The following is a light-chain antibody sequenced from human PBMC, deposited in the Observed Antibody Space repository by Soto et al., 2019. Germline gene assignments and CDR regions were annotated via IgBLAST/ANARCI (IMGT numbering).Light chain of an antibody. Sequence: EIVMTQSPATLAVSPCERATLSRRASQSVRSNLAWYQQKPGQSPRLLIYDTSTRATGVPTRFSGSGSGTEFTLTISSLQPEDFAVYYCQQYTQWPITFGQGTRLEIK. J-gene: IGKJ5*01. CDR3: QQYTQWPIT. CDR2: DTS. CDR1: QSVRSN. V-gene: IGKV3-15*01.